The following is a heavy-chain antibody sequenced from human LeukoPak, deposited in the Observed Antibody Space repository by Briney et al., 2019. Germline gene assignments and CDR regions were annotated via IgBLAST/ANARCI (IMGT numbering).Heavy chain of an antibody. V-gene: IGHV1-2*02. D-gene: IGHD2-15*01. CDR2: INPNSGGT. CDR1: GYTFTGYY. Sequence: ASVKVSCKASGYTFTGYYMHWVRQAPGQGLEWMGWINPNSGGTNYAQKFQGRVTMTRDTSISTAYMELSRLRSDDTAVYYCAREGSMIYCSGGSCFPDYWGQGTLVTVSS. J-gene: IGHJ4*02. CDR3: AREGSMIYCSGGSCFPDY.